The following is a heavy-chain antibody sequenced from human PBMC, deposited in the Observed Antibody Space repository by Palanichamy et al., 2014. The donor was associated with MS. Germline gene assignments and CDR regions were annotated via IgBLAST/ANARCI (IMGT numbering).Heavy chain of an antibody. CDR2: TYYRSKWSN. J-gene: IGHJ4*02. D-gene: IGHD1-26*01. V-gene: IGHV6-1*01. CDR3: ARWESNTKRFDY. CDR1: GDNVSSNSAA. Sequence: QVQLQQSGPGLVEPSQTLSLTCAISGDNVSSNSAAWNWIRQSPSRGLEWLGRTYYRSKWSNDYAGSVKRRITINSDTSKNQFSLQLNSVTPEDRAVYYCARWESNTKRFDYWGQGTLVTVSS.